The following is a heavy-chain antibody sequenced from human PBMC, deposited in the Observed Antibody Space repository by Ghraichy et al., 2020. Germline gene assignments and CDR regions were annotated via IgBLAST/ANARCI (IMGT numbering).Heavy chain of an antibody. CDR3: TRMDV. V-gene: IGHV2-70*04. Sequence: QTLSLTCTFSGFSLTTGGMRVSWVRQPPGKALEWLARIDWDGDKFYSSYLETRLTISMDTSGNQVVLTMTNMDPVDTATYFCTRMDVWGTGTTVTVSS. CDR2: IDWDGDK. J-gene: IGHJ6*04. CDR1: GFSLTTGGMR.